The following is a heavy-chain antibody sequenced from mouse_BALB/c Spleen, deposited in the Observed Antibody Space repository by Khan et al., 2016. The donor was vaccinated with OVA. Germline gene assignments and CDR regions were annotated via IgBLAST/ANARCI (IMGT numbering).Heavy chain of an antibody. Sequence: QVQLQQSGAELAKPGASVKMSCKASGYTFTSYWMHWVKQRPGQGLEWIGYIDHSTDYTEYNQKFRDKATLTVDKSSTTVYMQLTSLTSEDSAVYYCVNHGSSSAWFTYWGQGTLVTVSA. CDR1: GYTFTSYW. CDR2: IDHSTDYT. J-gene: IGHJ3*01. V-gene: IGHV1-7*01. CDR3: VNHGSSSAWFTY. D-gene: IGHD1-1*01.